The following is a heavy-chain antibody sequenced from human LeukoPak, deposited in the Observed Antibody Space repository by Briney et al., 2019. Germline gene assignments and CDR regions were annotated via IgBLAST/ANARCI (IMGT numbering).Heavy chain of an antibody. CDR3: ARGNTMVRGVIKRRWFDP. Sequence: ASVKVSCKASGYTFTSYDINWVRQATGQGLEWMGWMNPNSGNTGYAQKFQGRVTMTRNTSISTAYMELSSLRPEDTAVYYCARGNTMVRGVIKRRWFDPWGQGTLVTVSS. D-gene: IGHD3-10*01. J-gene: IGHJ5*02. CDR2: MNPNSGNT. CDR1: GYTFTSYD. V-gene: IGHV1-8*01.